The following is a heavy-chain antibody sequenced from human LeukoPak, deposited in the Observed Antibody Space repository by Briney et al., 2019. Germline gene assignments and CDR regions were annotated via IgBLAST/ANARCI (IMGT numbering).Heavy chain of an antibody. CDR2: ISHSGSII. CDR1: GFTFSSYE. J-gene: IGHJ2*01. CDR3: ARDRANWGPERYFDL. D-gene: IGHD7-27*01. Sequence: GGSLRLSCATSGFTFSSYEMNWVRQAPGKGPEWVSFISHSGSIIDYADSVKGRFTISRDNAKNSLYLQMDSLRAEDTAVYYCARDRANWGPERYFDLWGRGTLVTVSS. V-gene: IGHV3-48*03.